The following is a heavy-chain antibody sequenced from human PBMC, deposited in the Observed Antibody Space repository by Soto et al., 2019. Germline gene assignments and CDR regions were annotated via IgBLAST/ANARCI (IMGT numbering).Heavy chain of an antibody. D-gene: IGHD3-10*01. CDR2: IWYDGSNK. Sequence: QVQLVESGGGVVQPGRSLRLSCAASGFTFSSYGMHWVRQAPGKGLEWVAVIWYDGSNKYCADSVKGRFTISRDNSKNTLYLQMNSLRAEDTAVYYCARPMVRGVLDYWGQGTLVTVSS. V-gene: IGHV3-33*01. CDR3: ARPMVRGVLDY. CDR1: GFTFSSYG. J-gene: IGHJ4*02.